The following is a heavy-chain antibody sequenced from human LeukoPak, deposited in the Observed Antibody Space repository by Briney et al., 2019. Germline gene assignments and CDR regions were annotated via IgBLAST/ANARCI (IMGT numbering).Heavy chain of an antibody. CDR3: AKDLPHSKTYYYGMDV. J-gene: IGHJ6*02. V-gene: IGHV3-23*01. CDR1: GFTFSSYA. CDR2: ISGSGGST. Sequence: GGSLRLSCAASGFTFSSYAMSRVRQAPGKGLEWVSAISGSGGSTYYADSVKGRFTISRDNSKNTLYLQMNSLRAEDTAVYYCAKDLPHSKTYYYGMDVWGQGTTVTVSS.